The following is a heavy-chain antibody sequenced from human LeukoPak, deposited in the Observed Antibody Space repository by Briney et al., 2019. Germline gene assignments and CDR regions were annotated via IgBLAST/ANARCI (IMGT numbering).Heavy chain of an antibody. Sequence: GRSLRLSCAASGFTVSSNYMSWVRQAPGKGLEWVSVIYSGGSTYYADSVKGRFTISRDNSKNTLYLQMNSLRAEDTAVYYCARGLIDYYDSSGYYYGRDYWGQGTLVTVSS. J-gene: IGHJ4*02. D-gene: IGHD3-22*01. CDR1: GFTVSSNY. CDR3: ARGLIDYYDSSGYYYGRDY. V-gene: IGHV3-66*01. CDR2: IYSGGST.